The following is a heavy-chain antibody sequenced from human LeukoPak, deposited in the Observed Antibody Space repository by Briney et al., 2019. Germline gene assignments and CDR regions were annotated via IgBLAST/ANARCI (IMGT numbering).Heavy chain of an antibody. CDR2: IYYSGST. CDR1: GGSISSSSYY. CDR3: ARHKVRHNYYDTERGMDV. Sequence: SETLSLTCTVSGGSISSSSYYWGWIRQPPGKGLEWIGSIYYSGSTYYNPSLKSRVTISVDTSKNQFSLKLSSVTAADTAVYYWARHKVRHNYYDTERGMDVWGQGTTVTVSS. V-gene: IGHV4-39*01. J-gene: IGHJ6*02. D-gene: IGHD3-22*01.